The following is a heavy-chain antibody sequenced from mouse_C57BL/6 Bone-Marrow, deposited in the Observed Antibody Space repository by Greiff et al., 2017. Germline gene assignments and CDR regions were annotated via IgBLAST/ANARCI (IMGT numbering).Heavy chain of an antibody. V-gene: IGHV10-1*01. CDR2: IRSKSNNYAT. J-gene: IGHJ2*01. D-gene: IGHD2-5*01. CDR3: VRDSNGFFDY. Sequence: DVQLVESGGGLVQPKGSLKLSCAASGFSFNTYAMNWVRQAPGKGLEWVARIRSKSNNYATYYADSVKDRFTISRDDSESMLYLQMNNLKTEDTAMYYCVRDSNGFFDYWGQGTTLTVSS. CDR1: GFSFNTYA.